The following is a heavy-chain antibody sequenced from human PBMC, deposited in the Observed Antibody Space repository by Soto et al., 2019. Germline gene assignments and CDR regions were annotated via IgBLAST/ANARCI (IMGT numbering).Heavy chain of an antibody. V-gene: IGHV3-23*01. CDR1: GFTFSNYA. CDR3: AKGPNSGWSCYYYGMDV. CDR2: ISGSGSPA. Sequence: EVQLLESGGGLVQPGGSLRLSCAASGFTFSNYAMSWVRQAPGKGLEWVSAISGSGSPAYYADSLKGRFTISRDNSENTLYLQMNGLRDEDTAVYYCAKGPNSGWSCYYYGMDVWGQGTRVNVSS. J-gene: IGHJ6*02. D-gene: IGHD6-19*01.